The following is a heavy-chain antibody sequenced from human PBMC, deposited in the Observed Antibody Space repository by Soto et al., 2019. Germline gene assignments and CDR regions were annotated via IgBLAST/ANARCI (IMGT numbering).Heavy chain of an antibody. D-gene: IGHD6-19*01. CDR3: ARDLKDSSGWYSY. CDR2: ISYDGSNK. V-gene: IGHV3-30-3*01. CDR1: GFTFSSYA. Sequence: VQLLESGGGLVQPGGSLRLSCAASGFTFSSYAMHWVRQAPGKGLEWVAVISYDGSNKYYADSVKGRFTISRDNYKNTLYLQMNSLRAEDTAVYYCARDLKDSSGWYSYWGQGTLVTVSS. J-gene: IGHJ4*02.